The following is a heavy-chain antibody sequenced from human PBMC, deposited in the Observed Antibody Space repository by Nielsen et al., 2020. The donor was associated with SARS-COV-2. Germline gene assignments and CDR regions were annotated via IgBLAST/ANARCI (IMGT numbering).Heavy chain of an antibody. V-gene: IGHV4-39*07. J-gene: IGHJ5*02. Sequence: SETLSLTCIVSGGSISTGSHYWSWIRQPPGKGLEWIGSFYYGRSSFYNTSLKSRVTISVDTSKNQFSLKLSSVTAADTAVYYCARDGSSGWLGWFDPWGQGTLVTVSS. CDR1: GGSISTGSHY. CDR3: ARDGSSGWLGWFDP. CDR2: FYYGRSS. D-gene: IGHD6-19*01.